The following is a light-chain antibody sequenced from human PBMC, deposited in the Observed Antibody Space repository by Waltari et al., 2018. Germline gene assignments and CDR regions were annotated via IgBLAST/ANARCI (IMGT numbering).Light chain of an antibody. CDR2: DVS. CDR3: SSYTSSSTPHVV. CDR1: SSDVGGYNY. V-gene: IGLV2-14*01. Sequence: QSALTKPASVSGSPGQSIPISCTGTSSDVGGYNYVSWYQQHPGKAPKLMIYDVSNRPSGVSNRFSGSKSGNTASLTISGLQAEDEADYYCSSYTSSSTPHVVFGGGTKLTVL. J-gene: IGLJ2*01.